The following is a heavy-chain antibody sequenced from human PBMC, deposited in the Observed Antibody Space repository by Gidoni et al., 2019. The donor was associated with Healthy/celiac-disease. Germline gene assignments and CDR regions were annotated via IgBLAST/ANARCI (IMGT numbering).Heavy chain of an antibody. D-gene: IGHD6-13*01. CDR3: ARVCVAAAGTWDVGMDV. Sequence: QVQLVQSGAEVKKHGASVKVPCKASGYTFTSYDINWVRQAPGQGLEWVGWMNPNSGNTGYAQKFQGRVTMTRNTSISTAYMELSSLRSEDTAVYYCARVCVAAAGTWDVGMDVWGQGTTVTVSS. V-gene: IGHV1-8*01. CDR1: GYTFTSYD. J-gene: IGHJ6*02. CDR2: MNPNSGNT.